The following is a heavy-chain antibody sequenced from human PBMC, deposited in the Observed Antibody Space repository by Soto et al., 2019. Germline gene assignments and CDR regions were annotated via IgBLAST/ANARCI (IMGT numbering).Heavy chain of an antibody. CDR1: GFSLSTRGVG. Sequence: QITLKESGPTLVKPTQTLTLTCTFSGFSLSTRGVGVGWIRPPPGQALEWLALIYWDDDEGYSPSLKSRLTITSETSKTQVVLTMTNMDPVDTTTDCCAPRPRGDSYDFESWGQGTLVTVSS. V-gene: IGHV2-5*02. D-gene: IGHD5-18*01. CDR3: APRPRGDSYDFES. CDR2: IYWDDDE. J-gene: IGHJ4*02.